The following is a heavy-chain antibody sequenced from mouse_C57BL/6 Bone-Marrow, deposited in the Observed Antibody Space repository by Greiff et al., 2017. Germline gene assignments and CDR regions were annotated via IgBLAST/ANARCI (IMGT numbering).Heavy chain of an antibody. J-gene: IGHJ3*01. D-gene: IGHD1-1*01. Sequence: QVQLQQPGAELVMPGASVKLSCKASGYTFTSYCMHWVKQRPGQGLEWIGEIDPSDSYTNYNQKFKGKSTLTVDKSSSTAYMQLSSLTSEDSAVYYCARVTTVGAYWGQGTLVTVSA. CDR1: GYTFTSYC. V-gene: IGHV1-69*01. CDR3: ARVTTVGAY. CDR2: IDPSDSYT.